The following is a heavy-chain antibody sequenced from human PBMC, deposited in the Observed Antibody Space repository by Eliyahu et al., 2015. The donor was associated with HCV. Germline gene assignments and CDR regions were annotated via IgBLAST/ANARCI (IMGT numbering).Heavy chain of an antibody. CDR1: GYSFTSYW. D-gene: IGHD3-22*01. J-gene: IGHJ4*02. CDR2: IDPSDSYT. V-gene: IGHV5-10-1*03. CDR3: ARYYYDSSGYSAIGY. Sequence: EVQLVQSGAEVKKPGESLRISCKGSGYSFTSYWISXVRQMPGKGLEWMGRIDPSDSYTNYSPSFQGHVTISADKSISTAXLQWSSLKASDTAMYYCARYYYDSSGYSAIGYWGQGTLVTVSS.